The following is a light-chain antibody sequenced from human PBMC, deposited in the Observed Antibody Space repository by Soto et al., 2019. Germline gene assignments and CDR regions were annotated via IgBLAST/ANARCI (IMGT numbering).Light chain of an antibody. CDR3: QQYGSSPYT. J-gene: IGKJ2*01. Sequence: EIVLTQSPGTLSLSPGERATLSCRASQSVDSSYLAWYQQKPGQAPRLLIYGASSRATGIPERFSGSGSETDFTLTISRLEPEDFAVYYCQQYGSSPYTFGQGTKLDIK. CDR2: GAS. CDR1: QSVDSSY. V-gene: IGKV3-20*01.